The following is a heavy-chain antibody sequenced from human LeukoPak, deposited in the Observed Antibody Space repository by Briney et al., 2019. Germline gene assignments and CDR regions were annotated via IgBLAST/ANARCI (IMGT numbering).Heavy chain of an antibody. V-gene: IGHV3-33*01. CDR3: ARANYGSGSNYYYGLDV. CDR1: GFTFSTYG. CDR2: IWYDGSNN. Sequence: PGRSLRLSCAASGFTFSTYGMHWVRQAPGKGLEWVAVIWYDGSNNYYADSVKGRFTISRDNSKNTLYLQVNSLRAEDTAVYYCARANYGSGSNYYYGLDVWGQGTTVTVSS. D-gene: IGHD3-10*01. J-gene: IGHJ6*02.